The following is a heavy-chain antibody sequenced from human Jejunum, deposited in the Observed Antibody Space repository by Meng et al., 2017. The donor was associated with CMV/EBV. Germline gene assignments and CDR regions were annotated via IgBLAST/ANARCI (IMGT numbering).Heavy chain of an antibody. D-gene: IGHD3-3*01. J-gene: IGHJ4*02. CDR3: AKVMSSYYNYWTSFDY. CDR2: VSDSGGQT. Sequence: TFSMYAMDWVRQAPGKGLDWVAAVSDSGGQTYYADSVKGRFTISRDNSKNTVILQMDSLRDDDTAVYYCAKVMSSYYNYWTSFDYWGQGTLVTVSS. CDR1: TFSMYA. V-gene: IGHV3-23*01.